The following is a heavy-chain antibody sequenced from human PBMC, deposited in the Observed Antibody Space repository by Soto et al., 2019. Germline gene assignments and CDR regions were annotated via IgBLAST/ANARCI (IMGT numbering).Heavy chain of an antibody. CDR1: RVAISSYT. V-gene: IGHV1-69*04. Sequence: SVKVTWKDRRVAISSYTLCSLRQATRQGLEWMGRIIPILGIANYAQKFQGRVTITADKSTSTAYMELSSLRSEDTAVYYCARDYSNYTLYYYYYMDVWGKGTTVTVSS. CDR2: IIPILGIA. J-gene: IGHJ6*03. D-gene: IGHD4-4*01. CDR3: ARDYSNYTLYYYYYMDV.